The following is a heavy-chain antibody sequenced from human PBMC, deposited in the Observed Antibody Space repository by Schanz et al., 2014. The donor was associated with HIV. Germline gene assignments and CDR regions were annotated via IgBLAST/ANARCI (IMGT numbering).Heavy chain of an antibody. Sequence: QVQLVQSGAEVKKPGASVRVSCKTSGYIFTSNGISWVRQAPGQGLEWMGGIIPMFGTRNFAQKFQGRVTITADESTTTAYMELSSLTSEDTAVYYCARGAAEMATMTPWRYWGQGTLVTVSS. CDR1: GYIFTSNG. J-gene: IGHJ4*02. CDR2: IIPMFGTR. CDR3: ARGAAEMATMTPWRY. D-gene: IGHD5-12*01. V-gene: IGHV1-69*13.